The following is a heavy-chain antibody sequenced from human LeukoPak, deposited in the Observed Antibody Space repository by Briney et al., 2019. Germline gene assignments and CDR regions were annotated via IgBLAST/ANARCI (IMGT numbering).Heavy chain of an antibody. Sequence: GGSLRLSCAASGFTFSSYEMNWVRQAPGKGLEWVSYISSSGSTVYYADSVKGRFTISRDNAKNSLYLQMNSLRAEDTAVYYCAELGITMIGGVWGKGTTVTISS. V-gene: IGHV3-48*03. J-gene: IGHJ6*04. CDR3: AELGITMIGGV. CDR2: ISSSGSTV. D-gene: IGHD3-10*02. CDR1: GFTFSSYE.